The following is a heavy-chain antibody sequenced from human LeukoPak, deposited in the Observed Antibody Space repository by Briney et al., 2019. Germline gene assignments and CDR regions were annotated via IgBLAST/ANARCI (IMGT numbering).Heavy chain of an antibody. D-gene: IGHD3-22*01. Sequence: PGGSLRLSCAAPGFTFSSYSMNWVRQAPGKGLEWVPSISSSSSYIYYADSVKGRFTISRDNSKNTLYLQMNSLRAEDTALYYCAKARDSSGYYWDYWGQGTLVTVSS. J-gene: IGHJ4*02. CDR2: ISSSSSYI. V-gene: IGHV3-21*04. CDR3: AKARDSSGYYWDY. CDR1: GFTFSSYS.